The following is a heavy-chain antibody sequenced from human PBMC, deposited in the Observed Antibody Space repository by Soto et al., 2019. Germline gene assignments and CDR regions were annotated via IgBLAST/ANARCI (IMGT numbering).Heavy chain of an antibody. CDR1: GSAIRISNW. D-gene: IGHD3-10*01. J-gene: IGHJ4*02. V-gene: IGHV4-4*02. CDR3: ARVKASGVNFDY. Sequence: SETVSLTSSFSGSAIRISNWWSWIRQPPGKGLEWIGEIYHSGSTNYNPSLKSRVTISVDKSKNQFSLKLSSVTAADTAVYYCARVKASGVNFDYWGQGTLVTVS. CDR2: IYHSGST.